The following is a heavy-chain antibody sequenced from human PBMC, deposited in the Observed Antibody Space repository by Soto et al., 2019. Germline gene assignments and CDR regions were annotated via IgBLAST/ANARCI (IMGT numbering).Heavy chain of an antibody. CDR3: AKDSGIAARPVPSDY. CDR2: ISGSGGST. J-gene: IGHJ4*02. V-gene: IGHV3-23*01. CDR1: GFTFSSYA. Sequence: GGSLRLSCAASGFTFSSYAMSWVRQAPGKGLEWVSAISGSGGSTYYADSVKGRFTISRDNSKNKLYLQMNSVSAEDSAVYCCAKDSGIAARPVPSDYWGQGTLVTVSS. D-gene: IGHD6-6*01.